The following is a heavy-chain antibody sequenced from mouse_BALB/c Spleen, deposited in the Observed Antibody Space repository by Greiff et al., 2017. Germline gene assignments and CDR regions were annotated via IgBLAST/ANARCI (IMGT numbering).Heavy chain of an antibody. CDR3: ARDSSGRFAY. D-gene: IGHD3-2*01. J-gene: IGHJ3*01. CDR1: GFDFSRYW. Sequence: EVKLLESGGGLVQPGGSLKLSCAASGFDFSRYWMSWVRQAPGKGLEWIGEINPDSSTINYTPSLKDKFIISRDNAKNTLYLQMSKVRSEDTALYYCARDSSGRFAYWGQGTLVTVSA. V-gene: IGHV4-1*02. CDR2: INPDSSTI.